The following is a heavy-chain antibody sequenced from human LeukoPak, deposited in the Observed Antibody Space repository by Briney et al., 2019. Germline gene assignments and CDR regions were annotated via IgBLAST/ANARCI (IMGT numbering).Heavy chain of an antibody. CDR1: GASISSGSNS. V-gene: IGHV4-61*02. J-gene: IGHJ6*03. D-gene: IGHD6-19*01. CDR2: INTSGTT. CDR3: ARTQEAGYSSGRYDSYYYYYMDV. Sequence: SETLSLTCTVSGASISSGSNSWGWIRQPAGKGLEWIGRINTSGTTNYNPSLKSRATKSIDTSKNQFSLQLSSVTAADTAVYFCARTQEAGYSSGRYDSYYYYYMDVWGKGTTVTISS.